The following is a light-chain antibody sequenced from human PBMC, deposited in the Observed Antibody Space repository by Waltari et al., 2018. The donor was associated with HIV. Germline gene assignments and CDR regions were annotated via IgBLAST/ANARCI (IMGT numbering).Light chain of an antibody. CDR3: SSYTSSSALYVV. CDR2: DVR. J-gene: IGLJ2*01. CDR1: SSDVGGYNY. Sequence: QSALTQPASVSGSPGQSITISCTGTSSDVGGYNYVSWYPQHPGKAPKLMIYDVRNRPSGVSNRFSGSKSGNTASLTISGLQAEDEADYYCSSYTSSSALYVVFGGGTKLTVL. V-gene: IGLV2-14*03.